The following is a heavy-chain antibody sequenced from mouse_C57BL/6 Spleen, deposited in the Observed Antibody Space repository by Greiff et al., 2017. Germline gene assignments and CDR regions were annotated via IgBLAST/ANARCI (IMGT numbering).Heavy chain of an antibody. Sequence: QVQLQQSGAELVRPGASVTLSCKASGYTFTDYEMHWVKQTPVHGLEWIGAIDPETGGTAYNQKFKGKAILTADKSSSTAYMELRSLTSEDSAVYYCSWITTVVASGDYWGQGTTLTVSS. D-gene: IGHD1-1*01. J-gene: IGHJ2*01. CDR1: GYTFTDYE. CDR3: SWITTVVASGDY. V-gene: IGHV1-15*01. CDR2: IDPETGGT.